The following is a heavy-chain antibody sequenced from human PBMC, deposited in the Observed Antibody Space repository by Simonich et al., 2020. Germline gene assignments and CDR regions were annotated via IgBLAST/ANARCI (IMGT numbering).Heavy chain of an antibody. CDR3: AREGAGNDAFDI. CDR1: GFTFSSYA. CDR2: ISYDGSNK. Sequence: QVQLVESGGGVVQPGRSLRLSCAASGFTFSSYAMHWVRQAPGKGREWVAVISYDGSNKNYADTVKGRFTISRDNSKNTLYLQMNSLRAEDTAVYYCAREGAGNDAFDIWGQGTMVTVSS. D-gene: IGHD1-26*01. J-gene: IGHJ3*02. V-gene: IGHV3-30*07.